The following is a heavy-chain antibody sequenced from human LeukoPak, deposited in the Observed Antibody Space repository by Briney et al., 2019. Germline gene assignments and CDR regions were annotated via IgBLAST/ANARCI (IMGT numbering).Heavy chain of an antibody. Sequence: SETLSLTWTVSGGSISSYYWSWIRQPPGKGLEGMGYIYYSGSTNSNPPLKSRVTISVDTSKNQFSLKLSSVTAADTAVYYCARGRITYYYGSGSYYRGYYFDYWGQGTLVTVSS. CDR3: ARGRITYYYGSGSYYRGYYFDY. CDR1: GGSISSYY. V-gene: IGHV4-59*12. J-gene: IGHJ4*02. D-gene: IGHD3-10*01. CDR2: IYYSGST.